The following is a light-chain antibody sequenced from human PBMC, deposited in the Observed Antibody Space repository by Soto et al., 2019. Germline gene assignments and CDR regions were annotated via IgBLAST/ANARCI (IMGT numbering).Light chain of an antibody. CDR3: QQYNNWPWT. V-gene: IGKV3-15*01. CDR1: QSIGDT. J-gene: IGKJ1*01. CDR2: GTS. Sequence: VMKMPLATLSVSTGGRATLSCRASQSIGDTLAWYQQKPGQAPRLVIHGTSSRVTGLPARFSGSGSGTDFTLSISSLQSDDFAVYYCQQYNNWPWTFGQGTKVDI.